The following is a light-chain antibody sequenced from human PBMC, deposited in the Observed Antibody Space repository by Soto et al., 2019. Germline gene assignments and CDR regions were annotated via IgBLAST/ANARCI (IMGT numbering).Light chain of an antibody. CDR1: SSDVGGYIY. Sequence: QSVLTQPASVSGSPGQSITISCTGTSSDVGGYIYVSWYQQHPGKAPKLMIYEVSYRPSGVSDRFSGSKSGNTASLTISGLQAEDEADYYCSSYSITSTLVVFGGGTKLTVL. CDR3: SSYSITSTLVV. CDR2: EVS. V-gene: IGLV2-14*01. J-gene: IGLJ2*01.